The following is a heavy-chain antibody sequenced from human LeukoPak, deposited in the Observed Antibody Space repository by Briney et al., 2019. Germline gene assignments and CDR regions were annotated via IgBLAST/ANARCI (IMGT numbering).Heavy chain of an antibody. CDR2: IYYSGST. Sequence: SETLSLTCTVSGGSISSYYWSWIRQPPGKGLEWIGYIYYSGSTNYNPSLKSRATISVDTSKNQFSLKLSSVTAADTAVYYCARYSGWYASVDYWGQGTLVTVSS. CDR1: GGSISSYY. D-gene: IGHD6-19*01. J-gene: IGHJ4*02. V-gene: IGHV4-59*01. CDR3: ARYSGWYASVDY.